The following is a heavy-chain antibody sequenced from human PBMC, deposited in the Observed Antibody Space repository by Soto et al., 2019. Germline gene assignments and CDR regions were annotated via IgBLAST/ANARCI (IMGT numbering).Heavy chain of an antibody. Sequence: GESLKISCKGSGYSFTSYWIGWVRQMPGKGLEWMGIIYPGDSDTRYSPSFQGQVTISADKSINTAYLQWSSLKASDTAMYYCARVPSYGGNSDYYFDYWGQGTLVTVSS. V-gene: IGHV5-51*01. CDR3: ARVPSYGGNSDYYFDY. D-gene: IGHD2-21*01. J-gene: IGHJ4*02. CDR2: IYPGDSDT. CDR1: GYSFTSYW.